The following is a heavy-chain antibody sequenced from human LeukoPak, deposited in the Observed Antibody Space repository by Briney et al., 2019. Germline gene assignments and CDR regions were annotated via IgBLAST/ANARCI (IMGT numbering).Heavy chain of an antibody. J-gene: IGHJ4*02. CDR3: ARDYGDGGTVMVAEDY. CDR1: GYTFNRYG. CDR2: ISGYNGNT. Sequence: ASVKVSCKASGYTFNRYGITWVRQAPGQGLEWMGWISGYNGNTNYAQKLQGRVTMTTDTSTSTAYMELRSLRSDDTAMYYCARDYGDGGTVMVAEDYWGQGTLVTVSS. V-gene: IGHV1-18*01. D-gene: IGHD4-17*01.